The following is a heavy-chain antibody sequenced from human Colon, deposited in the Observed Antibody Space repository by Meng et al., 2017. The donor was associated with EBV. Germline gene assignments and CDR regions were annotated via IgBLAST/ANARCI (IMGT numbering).Heavy chain of an antibody. Sequence: QAQLVQSGAEVKKPGSSVKVACKTSGDSFSTQTFSWARQAPGQGLEWMGWFVNNVDTYSAQKFQGRVTMTTDTHTSTAFMELRSLRSDDTAVYYCARGTPGRSYSDYWGQGTLVTVSS. D-gene: IGHD3-10*01. V-gene: IGHV1-18*01. CDR1: GDSFSTQT. J-gene: IGHJ4*02. CDR2: FVNNVDT. CDR3: ARGTPGRSYSDY.